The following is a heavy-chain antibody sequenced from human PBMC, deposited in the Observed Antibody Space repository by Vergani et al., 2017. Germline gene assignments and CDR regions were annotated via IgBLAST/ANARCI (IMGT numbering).Heavy chain of an antibody. CDR2: IYYSGST. D-gene: IGHD3-3*01. J-gene: IGHJ5*02. Sequence: QVQLQESGPGLVKPSETLSLTCTVSGGSISSYYWGWIRQPPGKGLEWIGSIYYSGSTNYNPSLKSRVTISVDTSKNQFSLKLSSVTAADTAVYYCAREVDYEFWSGWYNWFDPWGQGTLVTVSS. CDR1: GGSISSYY. CDR3: AREVDYEFWSGWYNWFDP. V-gene: IGHV4-39*07.